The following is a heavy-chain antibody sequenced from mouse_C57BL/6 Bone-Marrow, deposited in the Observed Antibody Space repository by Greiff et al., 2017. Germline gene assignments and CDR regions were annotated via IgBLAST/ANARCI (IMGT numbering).Heavy chain of an antibody. CDR1: GYTFTSYW. J-gene: IGHJ2*01. CDR2: IHPNSGST. V-gene: IGHV1-64*01. D-gene: IGHD2-2*01. CDR3: ARWLPYYFDY. Sequence: VQLQQPGAELVKPGASVKLSCKASGYTFTSYWMHWVKQRPGQGLEWIGMIHPNSGSTNYNEKFKSKATLTVDKASSTAYMQLSSLTTEDSAIYYCARWLPYYFDYWGQGTTLTVSS.